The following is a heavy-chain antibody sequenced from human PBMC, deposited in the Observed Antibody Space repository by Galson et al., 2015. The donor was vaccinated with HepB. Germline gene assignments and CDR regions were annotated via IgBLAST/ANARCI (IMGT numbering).Heavy chain of an antibody. CDR3: AKGYVWGSYHLDAFDI. J-gene: IGHJ3*02. CDR2: ISWNSGSI. CDR1: GFTFDDYA. Sequence: SLRLSCAASGFTFDDYAMHWVRQAPGKGLEWVSGISWNSGSIGYADSVKGRFTISRDNAKNSLYLQMNSLRAEDTALYYCAKGYVWGSYHLDAFDIWGQGTMVTVSS. D-gene: IGHD3-16*02. V-gene: IGHV3-9*01.